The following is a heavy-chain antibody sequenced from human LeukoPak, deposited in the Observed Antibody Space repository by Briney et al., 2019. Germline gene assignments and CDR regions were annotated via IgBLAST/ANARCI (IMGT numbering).Heavy chain of an antibody. Sequence: GGSLRLSCAASGFTFSSYSMNWVRQAPGKGLEWVSYISSSSNPIYYADSVKGRFTISRDNAKSSLYLQMNNLRAEDTAVYYCAKEKKNYYDTTGYPGYDHWGQGTLVTVSS. CDR3: AKEKKNYYDTTGYPGYDH. CDR2: ISSSSNPI. J-gene: IGHJ4*02. D-gene: IGHD3-22*01. CDR1: GFTFSSYS. V-gene: IGHV3-48*04.